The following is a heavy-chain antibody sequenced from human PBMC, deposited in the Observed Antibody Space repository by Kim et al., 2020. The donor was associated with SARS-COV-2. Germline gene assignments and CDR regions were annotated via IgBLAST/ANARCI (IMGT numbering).Heavy chain of an antibody. CDR2: IDTGGVT. CDR3: TREAGPYCTGGTCDAFGI. D-gene: IGHD2-8*02. V-gene: IGHV3-13*01. CDR1: GFSFSAHD. Sequence: GGSLRLSCAASGFSFSAHDMHWVRQVTGGRLEWVSAIDTGGVTFYAGSVKGRFTISRDNAGNSVYLQMSSLGAGDTAVYYWTREAGPYCTGGTCDAFGIWGQGTMVTVSS. J-gene: IGHJ3*02.